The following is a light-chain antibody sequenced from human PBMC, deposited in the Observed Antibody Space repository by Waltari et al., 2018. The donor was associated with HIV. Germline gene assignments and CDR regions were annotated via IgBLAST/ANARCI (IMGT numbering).Light chain of an antibody. CDR3: ASFTGDNTVM. CDR2: DVD. Sequence: AVTPPASVSGLPGQSTTISCTGDDTDFSLYKFVSWYQQHSGKPPRLILYDVDSRASGVSDRFSGSMSGNTASLTISGLRAEDEGHYYCASFTGDNTVMFGGGTEVTVL. CDR1: DTDFSLYKF. J-gene: IGLJ3*02. V-gene: IGLV2-14*03.